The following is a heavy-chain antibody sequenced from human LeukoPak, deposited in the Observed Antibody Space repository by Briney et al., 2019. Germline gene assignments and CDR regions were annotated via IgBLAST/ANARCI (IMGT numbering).Heavy chain of an antibody. D-gene: IGHD3-16*01. CDR3: GGAYYYHGMDV. J-gene: IGHJ6*02. CDR1: GFTFSSYA. CDR2: ISGNGVGT. V-gene: IGHV3-23*01. Sequence: GGSLRLSCAASGFTFSSYAMSWVRQAPGKGLEWVSAISGNGVGTDYADSVKGRFTISRDNSQNTLYLQMNSLRPEDTAVYYCGGAYYYHGMDVWGQGTTVTVSS.